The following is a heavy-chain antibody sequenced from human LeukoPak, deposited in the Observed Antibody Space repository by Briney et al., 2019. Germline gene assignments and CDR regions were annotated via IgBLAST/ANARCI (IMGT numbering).Heavy chain of an antibody. D-gene: IGHD2-21*01. J-gene: IGHJ4*02. CDR2: ISGSGTNT. CDR1: GLTFSSYA. Sequence: GGPLRLSCAASGLTFSSYAMSWVRQGPGKGLEWVSGISGSGTNTYYADSVKGRFTISRDNSKNTLYLQMNNLRAEDTAVYYCATERGDSPDYWGQGTLVTVSS. CDR3: ATERGDSPDY. V-gene: IGHV3-23*01.